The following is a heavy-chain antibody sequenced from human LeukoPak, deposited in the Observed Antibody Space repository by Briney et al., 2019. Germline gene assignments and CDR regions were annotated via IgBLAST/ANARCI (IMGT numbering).Heavy chain of an antibody. J-gene: IGHJ6*03. CDR3: ARVAATLSLDYYYYMDV. CDR2: IIPIFGTA. V-gene: IGHV1-69*05. Sequence: GASVKVSCKASGGTFSSYAISWVRQAPGQGLEWMGGIIPIFGTANYAQKFQGRVTITTDESTSTAYMEPSSLRSEDTAVYYCARVAATLSLDYYYYMDVWGKGTTVTVSS. D-gene: IGHD2-15*01. CDR1: GGTFSSYA.